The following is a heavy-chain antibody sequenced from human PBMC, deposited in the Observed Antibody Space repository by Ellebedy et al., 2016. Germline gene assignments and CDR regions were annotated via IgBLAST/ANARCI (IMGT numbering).Heavy chain of an antibody. V-gene: IGHV5-10-1*01. CDR1: EYSFTSYW. Sequence: GESLKISCLGSEYSFTSYWITWVRQMPGKGLEWMGRIDPSDSYANYSPSFQGHVTISADKSISTAYLQWSSLKASDTAIYYCATSTFDSTGSLPPDSWGQGTLVTVSS. J-gene: IGHJ4*02. CDR3: ATSTFDSTGSLPPDS. D-gene: IGHD3-22*01. CDR2: IDPSDSYA.